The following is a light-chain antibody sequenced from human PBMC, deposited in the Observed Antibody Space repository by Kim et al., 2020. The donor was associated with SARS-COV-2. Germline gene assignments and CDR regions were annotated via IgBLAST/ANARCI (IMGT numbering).Light chain of an antibody. CDR2: RSN. CDR3: AAWDDSLSGWV. CDR1: SSNIGSNY. V-gene: IGLV1-47*01. Sequence: QSVLTQPPSAPGTPGQRVTISCSGSSSNIGSNYVYWYQQLPGTAPKLLIYRSNQRPSGVPDRFSGSKSGTSASLAISGLRSEDEADYYCAAWDDSLSGWVFGGGTQLTVL. J-gene: IGLJ3*02.